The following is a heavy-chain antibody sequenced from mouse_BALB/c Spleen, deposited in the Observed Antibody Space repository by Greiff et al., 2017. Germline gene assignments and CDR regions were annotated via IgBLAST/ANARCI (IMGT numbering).Heavy chain of an antibody. CDR1: GYSFTGYF. CDR2: INPYNGDT. CDR3: ARTPKDYFDY. Sequence: VQLQQSGPELVKPGASVKISCKASGYSFTGYFMNWVMQSHGQSLEWIGRINPYNGDTFYNQKFKGKATLTVDKSSSTAYMELRSLASEDSAVYYCARTPKDYFDYWGQGTTLTVSS. J-gene: IGHJ2*01. V-gene: IGHV1-20*02.